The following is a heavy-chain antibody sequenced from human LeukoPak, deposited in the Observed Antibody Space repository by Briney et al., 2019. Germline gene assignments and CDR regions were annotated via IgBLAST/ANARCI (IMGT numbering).Heavy chain of an antibody. CDR3: AKRVLGSGWSVWFGP. V-gene: IGHV3-30*18. J-gene: IGHJ5*02. D-gene: IGHD6-19*01. Sequence: RSLRLSCAASGFTFRGDGMHWVRQAPGKGLERGAVVSNDGSNKDYADSVKGRFTISRDNSKNTLYLQMNSLRAEDTAVYYCAKRVLGSGWSVWFGPWGQGTLVTVSS. CDR2: VSNDGSNK. CDR1: GFTFRGDG.